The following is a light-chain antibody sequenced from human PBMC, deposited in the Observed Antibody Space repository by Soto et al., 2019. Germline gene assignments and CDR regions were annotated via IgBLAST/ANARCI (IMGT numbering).Light chain of an antibody. V-gene: IGKV1-39*01. CDR3: QQLFDSTIT. Sequence: DIKITQSPSSLSASVGDRVTIPCRASQSISSYLNWYQQKPGKAPKLLIYAASSLQSGVPSRFSATVAGTECSLTITSLQPEDFATYYCQQLFDSTITFGQGTRLEIK. CDR2: AAS. CDR1: QSISSY. J-gene: IGKJ5*01.